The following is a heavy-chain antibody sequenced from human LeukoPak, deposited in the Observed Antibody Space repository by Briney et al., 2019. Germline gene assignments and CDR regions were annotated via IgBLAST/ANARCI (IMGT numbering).Heavy chain of an antibody. CDR1: GFSLSTTGMR. V-gene: IGHV2-70*04. D-gene: IGHD6-19*01. J-gene: IGHJ4*02. CDR2: IDWDDDK. Sequence: SGPALVXPTQTLTLTCTFSGFSLSTTGMRVSWMRQPPGKALEWLGRIDWDDDKFYITSLKTRLTISKDTSKNQVVLTMTNMDPVDTASYYCARMYTSGWYFDYWGQGTLVTVSS. CDR3: ARMYTSGWYFDY.